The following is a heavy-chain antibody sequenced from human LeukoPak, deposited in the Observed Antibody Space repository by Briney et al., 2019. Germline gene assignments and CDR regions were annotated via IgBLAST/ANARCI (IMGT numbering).Heavy chain of an antibody. CDR2: IYYSGST. CDR1: GGSISSRIYY. J-gene: IGHJ3*02. CDR3: ARPTFSGYYTGPFHI. V-gene: IGHV4-39*01. Sequence: PSETLSLTCTVSGGSISSRIYYWGWIRQPPGKGLEWIGSIYYSGSTYYNPSLKSRVTISVDTSKNQFSLKLSSVTAADTAVYFCARPTFSGYYTGPFHIWGQGTIVTVSS. D-gene: IGHD3-22*01.